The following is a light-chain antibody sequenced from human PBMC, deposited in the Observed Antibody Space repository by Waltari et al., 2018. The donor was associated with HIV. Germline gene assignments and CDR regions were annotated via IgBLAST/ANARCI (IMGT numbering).Light chain of an antibody. CDR2: RSN. J-gene: IGLJ3*02. CDR3: ATWDDSLSGPV. V-gene: IGLV1-47*01. Sequence: QSVLTQPPSASGTPEQRVAISCSGSSSNIGSNYVYWYQQLPGTAPKVLIYRSNQRPSGVPDRSSGSKSGTSASLAISALRSEDEADYYCATWDDSLSGPVFGGGTKLTVL. CDR1: SSNIGSNY.